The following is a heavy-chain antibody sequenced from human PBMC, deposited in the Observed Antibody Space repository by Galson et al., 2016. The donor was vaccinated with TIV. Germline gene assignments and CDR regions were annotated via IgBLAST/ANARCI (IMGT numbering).Heavy chain of an antibody. CDR3: ARYSSTSSRRFDY. Sequence: SVKVSCKASGYTSSNFAITWVRQAPGQGLEWMGYMSACSGASNYAQEFQGRVTITTDTSTSTAYMELRNLRFDDTAVYYCARYSSTSSRRFDYWGQGTLVTVSA. V-gene: IGHV1-18*01. D-gene: IGHD6-6*01. CDR2: MSACSGAS. J-gene: IGHJ4*02. CDR1: GYTSSNFA.